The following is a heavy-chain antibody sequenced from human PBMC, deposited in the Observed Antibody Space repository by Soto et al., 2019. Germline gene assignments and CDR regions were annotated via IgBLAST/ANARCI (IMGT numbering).Heavy chain of an antibody. CDR1: GFTFSSYD. CDR2: ILVGGSP. CDR3: AKATATSGGAFEI. J-gene: IGHJ3*02. D-gene: IGHD1-1*01. Sequence: EVQLLESGGGLVQPGGSLRLSCAASGFTFSSYDMSWVRQAPGKGLEWVSTILVGGSPHYEDSVKGRFTISRDTSKNTVYLQMNSLTAGDTAVYYCAKATATSGGAFEIYGQGAMVTVSS. V-gene: IGHV3-23*01.